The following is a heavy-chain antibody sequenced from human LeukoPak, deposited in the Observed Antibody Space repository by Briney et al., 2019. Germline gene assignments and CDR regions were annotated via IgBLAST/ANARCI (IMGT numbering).Heavy chain of an antibody. CDR2: IKSKTDGGTT. D-gene: IGHD6-13*01. V-gene: IGHV3-15*01. CDR3: TTGIAAAGSYFDY. CDR1: GFTFSNAW. J-gene: IGHJ4*02. Sequence: GGSLRLSCAASGFTFSNAWMSWVRQAPGKGLEWVGRIKSKTDGGTTDYAAPVKGRFAISRDDSKNTLYLQMNSLKTEDTAVYYCTTGIAAAGSYFDYWGQGTLVTVSS.